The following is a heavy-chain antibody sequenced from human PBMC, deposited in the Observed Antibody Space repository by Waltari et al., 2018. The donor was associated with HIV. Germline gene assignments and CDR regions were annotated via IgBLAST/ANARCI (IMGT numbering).Heavy chain of an antibody. D-gene: IGHD3-3*01. CDR3: AKGVRFLGP. V-gene: IGHV3-53*05. J-gene: IGHJ5*02. Sequence: ATGGVFVQPGGCLSLCCRVSGFPVKNEYMTWVRRSTSRGLEWIGTIYGNGETYSAASMRGRLFISRDNPGNRVFLHINNVNFADTASYFCAKGVRFLGPWSQETPVTVSS. CDR1: GFPVKNEY. CDR2: IYGNGET.